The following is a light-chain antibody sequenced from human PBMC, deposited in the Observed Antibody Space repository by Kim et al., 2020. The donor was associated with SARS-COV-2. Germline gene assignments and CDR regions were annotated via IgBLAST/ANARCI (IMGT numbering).Light chain of an antibody. CDR2: GAS. Sequence: VSPGEGATLSCRASQRVSSNLAWYQQKPGQAPRLLIYGASTRATGIPARFSGSGSGTEFTLTISSLQSEDFAVYYCQHYNNWPHTFGQGTKVDIK. J-gene: IGKJ1*01. CDR1: QRVSSN. CDR3: QHYNNWPHT. V-gene: IGKV3-15*01.